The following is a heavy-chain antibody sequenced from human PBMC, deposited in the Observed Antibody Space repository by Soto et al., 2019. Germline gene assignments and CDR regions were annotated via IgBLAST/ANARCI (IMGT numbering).Heavy chain of an antibody. J-gene: IGHJ4*02. Sequence: GGSLRLSCAASGFMFSAYAMLWVRQAPGKGLEWLAYIGDGGRTIHYADSVRGRFTISTDNAKNSVYLQMTSLKAEDSAVYYCARGISPLDYWGQGTVVTVSS. D-gene: IGHD3-3*02. V-gene: IGHV3-48*03. CDR1: GFMFSAYA. CDR3: ARGISPLDY. CDR2: IGDGGRTI.